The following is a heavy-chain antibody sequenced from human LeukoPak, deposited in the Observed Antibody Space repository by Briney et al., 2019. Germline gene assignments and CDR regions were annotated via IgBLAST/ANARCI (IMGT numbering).Heavy chain of an antibody. Sequence: PLQTLSLTCTVSGGSISSGGYYWSWIRQHPGKGLEWIGYIYYSGSTYYNPSLKSRVTISVDTSKNQFSLKLSSVTAADTAVYYCARDKAKYQLLTWGQGTLVTVSS. V-gene: IGHV4-31*03. CDR2: IYYSGST. CDR3: ARDKAKYQLLT. J-gene: IGHJ4*02. CDR1: GGSISSGGYY. D-gene: IGHD2-2*01.